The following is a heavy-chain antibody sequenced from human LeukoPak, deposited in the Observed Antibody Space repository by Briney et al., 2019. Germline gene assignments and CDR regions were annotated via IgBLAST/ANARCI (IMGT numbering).Heavy chain of an antibody. D-gene: IGHD2-2*01. Sequence: SETLSLTCTVSGVSISSYCWSWIRQPPGKGLEWIGCICDNRNIDYHPSLNSRVTISVDTSKNQFSLRLNSVTAADTAVYYCARAEYQLLSAYYYYYMDVWGKGTTVTVS. V-gene: IGHV4-59*01. CDR3: ARAEYQLLSAYYYYYMDV. CDR1: GVSISSYC. J-gene: IGHJ6*03. CDR2: ICDNRNI.